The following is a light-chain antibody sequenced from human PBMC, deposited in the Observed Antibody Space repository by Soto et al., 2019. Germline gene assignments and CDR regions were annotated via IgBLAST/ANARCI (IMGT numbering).Light chain of an antibody. V-gene: IGKV3-15*01. J-gene: IGKJ5*01. CDR3: QQYNNWPFT. CDR1: QSVSSN. CDR2: GAS. Sequence: EIVLTQSPATLSSFPGDRVTLSCRASQSVSSNLAWYQQKPGQAPRLLIYGASTRATGIPARFSGSGSGTEFTLTISSLQSEDFAVYYCQQYNNWPFTFGQGTRLEI.